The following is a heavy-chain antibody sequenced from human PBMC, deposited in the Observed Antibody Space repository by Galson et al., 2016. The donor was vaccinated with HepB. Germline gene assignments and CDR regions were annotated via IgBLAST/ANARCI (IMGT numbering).Heavy chain of an antibody. CDR2: IHGDGIGT. CDR3: ARDPIWFGDLDLDY. J-gene: IGHJ4*02. V-gene: IGHV3-74*01. Sequence: SLRLSCAASGFTFSSYWMHWVRQAPGKGLVWVSRIHGDGIGTTYADSVKGRFTISRDNAKNTLYLQMNSLRAEDTAVYYCARDPIWFGDLDLDYWGQGTLVTVSS. D-gene: IGHD3-10*01. CDR1: GFTFSSYW.